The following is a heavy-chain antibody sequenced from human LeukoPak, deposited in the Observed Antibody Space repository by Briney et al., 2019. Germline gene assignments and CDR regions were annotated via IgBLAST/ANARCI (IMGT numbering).Heavy chain of an antibody. CDR3: ARESAYAFDY. V-gene: IGHV3-48*01. J-gene: IGHJ4*02. Sequence: QPGGSLRLSCAASGFTFSGYSMNWVRQAPGKGLEWVSYISSTSSTLLYTDSVKGRFIISRDNAKNSLYLQMNSLRAEDTAVYYCARESAYAFDYWGQGILVTVSS. D-gene: IGHD5-12*01. CDR1: GFTFSGYS. CDR2: ISSTSSTL.